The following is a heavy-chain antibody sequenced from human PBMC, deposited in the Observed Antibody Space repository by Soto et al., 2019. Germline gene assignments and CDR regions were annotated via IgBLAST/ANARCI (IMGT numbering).Heavy chain of an antibody. CDR3: GRDEVRNGVGV. J-gene: IGHJ6*02. CDR1: GFTFTSYW. V-gene: IGHV3-7*01. Sequence: GGSLRLSCVASGFTFTSYWMSWVRQAPGKGLEWVANIKRDGSEKKYVDSVKGRFTISRDNAHNSVYLQMNSLRAEDTALYYCGRDEVRNGVGVWGQGTTVTVSS. CDR2: IKRDGSEK.